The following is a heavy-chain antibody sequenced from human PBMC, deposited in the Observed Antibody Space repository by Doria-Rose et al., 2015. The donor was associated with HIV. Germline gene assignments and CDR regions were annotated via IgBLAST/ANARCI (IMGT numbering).Heavy chain of an antibody. V-gene: IGHV4-30-4*01. J-gene: IGHJ4*02. Sequence: QVQLQESGPGLVRPSQTPSLTCTVSGDSISSGDSFWSWIRQPPGQGPEWIGYISASGTTYYYPSLRGRLTISLDASKNQFSLNLISVTAADTAVYYCARARNYGFPHFFDFWGQGTLVTVSS. CDR3: ARARNYGFPHFFDF. D-gene: IGHD3-10*01. CDR2: ISASGTT. CDR1: GDSISSGDSF.